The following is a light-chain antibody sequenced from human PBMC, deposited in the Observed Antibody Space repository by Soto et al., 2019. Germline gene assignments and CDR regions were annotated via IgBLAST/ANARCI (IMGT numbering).Light chain of an antibody. V-gene: IGKV3-20*01. Sequence: EIVLTQSPGTLSLSQGERATLSCRASQSISSSHLAWYQQKPGQAPRLLIYGASNRATGIPDRFSGSGSGTDFTLTISRLEPEDCAVYYCQQYGTSPRTFGQGTKVEIK. CDR1: QSISSSH. CDR3: QQYGTSPRT. J-gene: IGKJ1*01. CDR2: GAS.